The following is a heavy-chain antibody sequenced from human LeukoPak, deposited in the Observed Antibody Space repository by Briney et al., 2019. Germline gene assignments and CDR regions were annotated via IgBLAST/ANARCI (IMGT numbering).Heavy chain of an antibody. CDR3: ALIVVVPAAPRDYYYYYGMDV. Sequence: SVKVSCKASGGTFSSYAISWVRQAPGQGLEWMGGIIPIFGTANYAQKFQGRVTITADESTSTAYMELSSLRSEDTAVYYCALIVVVPAAPRDYYYYYGMDVWGQGTTVTVSS. D-gene: IGHD2-2*01. J-gene: IGHJ6*02. CDR2: IIPIFGTA. CDR1: GGTFSSYA. V-gene: IGHV1-69*13.